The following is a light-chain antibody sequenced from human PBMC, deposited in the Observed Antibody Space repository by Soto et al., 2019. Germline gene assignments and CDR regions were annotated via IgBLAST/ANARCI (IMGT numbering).Light chain of an antibody. CDR2: DVS. CDR3: ISYTRSSTYV. CDR1: SSDVGGYNY. Sequence: QSVLTQPASVSGSPGQSITISCTGTSSDVGGYNYVSWYRQHPGRAPKLMIYDVSNRPSGVSNRFSGSKSGNTASLTIFGLQVEEGADYYWISYTRSSTYVFGTGTKVTVL. V-gene: IGLV2-14*01. J-gene: IGLJ1*01.